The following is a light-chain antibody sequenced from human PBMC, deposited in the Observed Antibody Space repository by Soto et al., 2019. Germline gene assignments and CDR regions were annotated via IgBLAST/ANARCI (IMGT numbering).Light chain of an antibody. CDR3: YSYTTSSTVV. J-gene: IGLJ2*01. CDR1: SSDVGGYNY. V-gene: IGLV2-14*01. CDR2: EVS. Sequence: QSALTQPASVSGSPGQSITISCTGTSSDVGGYNYVSWYQQYPGKAPKLMIYEVSNRPSGVSDRFSGSKSGNTASLTISGLQAEDEGDYYCYSYTTSSTVVFGGGTQLTVL.